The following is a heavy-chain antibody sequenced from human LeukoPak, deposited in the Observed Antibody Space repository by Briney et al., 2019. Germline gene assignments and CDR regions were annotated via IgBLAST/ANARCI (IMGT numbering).Heavy chain of an antibody. V-gene: IGHV4-34*12. CDR2: VIHGGSS. J-gene: IGHJ4*02. CDR3: ARRTGWYWGYYFDY. D-gene: IGHD6-19*01. Sequence: SSETLSLTCAVYGGSSSGYSWSWFRQPPGKGLEWIGEVIHGGSSNYNPSLKSRVTISIHTSKNQFSLNLTSVTAADTAFYYCARRTGWYWGYYFDYWGQGTLVTVSS. CDR1: GGSSSGYS.